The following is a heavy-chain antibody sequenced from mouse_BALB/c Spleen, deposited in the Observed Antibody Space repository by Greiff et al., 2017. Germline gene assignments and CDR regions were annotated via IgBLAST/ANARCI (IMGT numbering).Heavy chain of an antibody. V-gene: IGHV5-6-4*01. CDR2: ISSGGSYT. J-gene: IGHJ3*01. CDR3: TRDGNFSWFAY. Sequence: EVKLVESGGGLVKPGGSLKLSCAASGFTFSSYTMSWVRQTPEKRLEWVATISSGGSYTYYPDSVKGRFTISRDNAKNTLYLQMSSLKSEDTAMYYCTRDGNFSWFAYWGQGTLVTVSA. D-gene: IGHD2-1*01. CDR1: GFTFSSYT.